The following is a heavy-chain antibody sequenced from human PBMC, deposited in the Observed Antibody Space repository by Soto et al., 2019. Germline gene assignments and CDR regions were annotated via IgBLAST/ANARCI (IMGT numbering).Heavy chain of an antibody. D-gene: IGHD4-17*01. Sequence: GGSLRLSCAASGFSVSSDSVSCVRQAPGEWPEWISSISGSGSTIYYADSVKGRFSISREHSTNTLHLQMNSLRAEDTAVYYCANLVHYYGDYHDAFAIWGRGTMVPV. CDR1: GFSVSSDS. CDR3: ANLVHYYGDYHDAFAI. V-gene: IGHV3-23*01. J-gene: IGHJ3*02. CDR2: ISGSGSTI.